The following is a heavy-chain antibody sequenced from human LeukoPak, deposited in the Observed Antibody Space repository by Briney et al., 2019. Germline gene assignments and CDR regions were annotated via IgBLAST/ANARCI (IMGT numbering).Heavy chain of an antibody. J-gene: IGHJ5*02. CDR1: GYTFTNYG. Sequence: ASVKVSCKASGYTFTNYGISWVRQAPGQGLEWMGRISAYNENTNYAQKFQGRVTMTTDTSTSTAYMELRSLRSDDTAVYYCARDHGKQWPRYNWFDPWGQGTLVTVSS. D-gene: IGHD6-19*01. V-gene: IGHV1-18*01. CDR2: ISAYNENT. CDR3: ARDHGKQWPRYNWFDP.